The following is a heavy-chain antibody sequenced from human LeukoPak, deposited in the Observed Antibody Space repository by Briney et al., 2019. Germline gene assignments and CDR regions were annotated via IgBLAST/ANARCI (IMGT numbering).Heavy chain of an antibody. V-gene: IGHV3-23*01. CDR3: ANLVAGSVWGSYRSRLDAFDI. J-gene: IGHJ3*02. CDR1: GGTFSSYA. D-gene: IGHD3-16*02. Sequence: ASVKVSCKASGGTFSSYAMSWVRQAPGKGLEWVSAISGSGGSTYYADSVKGRFTISRDNSKNTLYLQMNSLRAEDTAVYYCANLVAGSVWGSYRSRLDAFDIWGQGTMVTVSS. CDR2: ISGSGGST.